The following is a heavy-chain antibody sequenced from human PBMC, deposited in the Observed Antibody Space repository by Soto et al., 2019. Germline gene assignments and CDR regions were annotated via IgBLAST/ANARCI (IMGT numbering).Heavy chain of an antibody. CDR2: IKQDGSEK. Sequence: GGSLRLSCAASGFTFSSYWMSWVRQAPGKGLEWVANIKQDGSEKYYVDSVKGRFTISRDNAKNSLYLQMNSLRAEDTAVYYCARVIQGITIVRGVIITWAYYYGMDVWGQGTKVTVSS. V-gene: IGHV3-7*01. J-gene: IGHJ6*02. D-gene: IGHD3-10*01. CDR3: ARVIQGITIVRGVIITWAYYYGMDV. CDR1: GFTFSSYW.